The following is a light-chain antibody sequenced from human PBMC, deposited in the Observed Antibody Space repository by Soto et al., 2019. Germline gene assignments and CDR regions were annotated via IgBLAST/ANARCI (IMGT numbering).Light chain of an antibody. CDR2: WAS. V-gene: IGKV4-1*01. Sequence: DIVMTQSPDSLAVSLGERATINCKSSQSVLYSSSNKNYLAWYQQKPRQPPKLLIYWASTRESGVPDRFSGSGSGTDFTLTISSLQAEDVAVYYCQQHYTTPVSFGGGTRVEIK. CDR1: QSVLYSSSNKNY. J-gene: IGKJ4*01. CDR3: QQHYTTPVS.